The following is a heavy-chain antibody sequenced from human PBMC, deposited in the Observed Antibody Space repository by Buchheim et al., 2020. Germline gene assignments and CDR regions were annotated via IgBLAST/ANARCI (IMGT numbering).Heavy chain of an antibody. D-gene: IGHD3-16*01. CDR1: GFTFSSYA. Sequence: QVQLVESGGGVVQPGRSLRLSCAASGFTFSSYAMHWVRQAPGKGLEWVAVISYDGSNKYYADSVKGRFTISRDNSKNTLYLQMNSLRAEDTAVYYCARPQSVWGYYYGMDVWGQGTT. J-gene: IGHJ6*02. V-gene: IGHV3-30-3*01. CDR2: ISYDGSNK. CDR3: ARPQSVWGYYYGMDV.